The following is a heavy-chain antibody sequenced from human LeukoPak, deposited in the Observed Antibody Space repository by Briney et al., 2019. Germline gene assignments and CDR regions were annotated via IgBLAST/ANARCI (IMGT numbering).Heavy chain of an antibody. J-gene: IGHJ4*02. Sequence: GGSLRLSCAASGFTFSNYWMSWVRQAPGKGLEWVANIRQDGSEKYYVDSVKGRFTISRDDAKNSLYLQMYSLRAEDTAVYYCARVRRDGYNSYYFDYWGQGTLVTVSS. CDR1: GFTFSNYW. D-gene: IGHD5-24*01. CDR2: IRQDGSEK. V-gene: IGHV3-7*02. CDR3: ARVRRDGYNSYYFDY.